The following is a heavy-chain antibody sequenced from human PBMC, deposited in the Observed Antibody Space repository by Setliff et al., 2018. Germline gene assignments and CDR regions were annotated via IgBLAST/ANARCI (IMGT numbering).Heavy chain of an antibody. V-gene: IGHV3-72*01. CDR3: AREHTSDWKFDY. D-gene: IGHD1-1*01. J-gene: IGHJ4*02. CDR1: GFSFSDHS. Sequence: PGGSLRLSCATSGFSFSDHSMDWVRQAPGKGLEWVGRTRNKVSSYITEYAASVQGRFTVSRDGSANSLFLHMNNLKTEDTAVYYCAREHTSDWKFDYWGPGTLVTVSS. CDR2: TRNKVSSYIT.